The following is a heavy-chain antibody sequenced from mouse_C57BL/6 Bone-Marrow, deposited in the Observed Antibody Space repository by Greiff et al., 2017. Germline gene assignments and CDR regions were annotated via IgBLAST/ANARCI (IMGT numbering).Heavy chain of an antibody. D-gene: IGHD3-3*01. CDR1: GFSLSTSGMG. CDR3: AQAGRGSYWYFDV. V-gene: IGHV8-12*01. CDR2: IFWDDDK. J-gene: IGHJ1*03. Sequence: QVTLIVSGPGILQPSQTLSLTCSFSGFSLSTSGMGVSWIRQPSGKGLEWLAHIFWDDDKRYKPSLKSRPTIPKDTSRNQVFLKFPKVYTANTATYSCAQAGRGSYWYFDVWGTGTTVTVSS.